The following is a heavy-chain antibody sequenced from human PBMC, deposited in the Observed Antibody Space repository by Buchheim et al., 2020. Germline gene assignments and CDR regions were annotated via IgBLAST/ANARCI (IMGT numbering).Heavy chain of an antibody. CDR2: IYYSGST. V-gene: IGHV4-59*08. CDR3: ARPRYSSSKGAVSWWFDP. Sequence: QVQLQESGPGLVKPSETLSLTCTVSGGSISSYYWSWIRQPPGKGLEWIGYIYYSGSTNYNPSLKSRVTISVDTSKNQFSLKLSSVTAADTAVYYCARPRYSSSKGAVSWWFDPWGQGTL. CDR1: GGSISSYY. J-gene: IGHJ5*02. D-gene: IGHD6-6*01.